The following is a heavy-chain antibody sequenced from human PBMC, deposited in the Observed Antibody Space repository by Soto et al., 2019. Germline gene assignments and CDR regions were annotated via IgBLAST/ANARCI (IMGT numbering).Heavy chain of an antibody. CDR2: IIQSGET. V-gene: IGHV3-23*01. CDR3: AKDRQPDGLWPFDH. Sequence: EVLLLESGGGLVRSGGSLRLTCATSGFTFSAYTFSWVRQAPGAGLEWVSAIIQSGETFYADSVKGRFSISRDDSNNMLDLQMHSLRADDTAVYYCAKDRQPDGLWPFDHWGQVALVTVSS. J-gene: IGHJ4*02. CDR1: GFTFSAYT. D-gene: IGHD2-2*01.